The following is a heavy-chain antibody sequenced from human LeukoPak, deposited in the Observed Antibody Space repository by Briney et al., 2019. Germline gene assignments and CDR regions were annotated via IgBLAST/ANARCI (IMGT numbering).Heavy chain of an antibody. CDR3: ASGPHRRAGNWFDP. CDR1: GFTFSSYS. V-gene: IGHV3-21*01. CDR2: ISSSSSYI. J-gene: IGHJ5*02. Sequence: GGSLRLSCAASGFTFSSYSMNWVRQAPGKGLEWVSSISSSSSYIYYAGSVKGRFTISRDNAKNSLYLQMNSLRAEDTAVYYCASGPHRRAGNWFDPWGQGTLVTVSS.